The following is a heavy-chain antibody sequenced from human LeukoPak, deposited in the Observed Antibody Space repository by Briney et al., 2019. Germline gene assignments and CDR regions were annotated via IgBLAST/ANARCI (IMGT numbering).Heavy chain of an antibody. J-gene: IGHJ4*02. D-gene: IGHD1-26*01. Sequence: ASVKVSCKASGYTFTGYYMHWVRQAPGQGLEWVGWINPNSGGTNYAQKFQGRVTMTRDTSISTAYMELSRLRSDDTAVYYCARSGDNGARTGPDYWGQGTLVTVSS. V-gene: IGHV1-2*02. CDR3: ARSGDNGARTGPDY. CDR2: INPNSGGT. CDR1: GYTFTGYY.